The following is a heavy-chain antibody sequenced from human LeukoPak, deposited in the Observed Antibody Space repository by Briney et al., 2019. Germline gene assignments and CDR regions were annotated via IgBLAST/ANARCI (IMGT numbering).Heavy chain of an antibody. CDR2: IKSKTDGGTT. Sequence: PGGSLRLSCAASAFTFSNARMIWVGHAPGKGLEWVGRIKSKTDGGTTDYAAPVKGRFTISRDDSKNTLYLQMNSLKTEDTAVYYCTTDYADAFDYWGQGTLVTVSS. CDR1: AFTFSNAR. J-gene: IGHJ4*02. D-gene: IGHD3-16*01. V-gene: IGHV3-15*01. CDR3: TTDYADAFDY.